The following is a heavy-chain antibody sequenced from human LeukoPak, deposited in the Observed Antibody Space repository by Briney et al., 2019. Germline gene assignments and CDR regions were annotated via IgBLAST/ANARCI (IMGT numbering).Heavy chain of an antibody. J-gene: IGHJ6*03. Sequence: SETLSLTCTVSGGSISSRPYYWGWVRQPPGKGLEWIGTISYSGTTYYSPSLKSRVTISVDTSKNQFSLMLSSVTAADTAVYCCAKGQGCEHSYYYYYMDVWGKGTTVTISS. V-gene: IGHV4-39*07. CDR3: AKGQGCEHSYYYYYMDV. CDR2: ISYSGTT. CDR1: GGSISSRPYY. D-gene: IGHD4-11*01.